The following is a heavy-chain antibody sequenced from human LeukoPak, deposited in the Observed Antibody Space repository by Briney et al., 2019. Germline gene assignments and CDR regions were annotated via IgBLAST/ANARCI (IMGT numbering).Heavy chain of an antibody. CDR2: IYTSGGTNYNPSL. CDR3: ARVSCSDSSCSSWYFDY. J-gene: IGHJ4*02. D-gene: IGHD2-2*01. CDR1: GASVSIYY. Sequence: SETLSLTCTVSGASVSIYYWSWIRQPAGKGLEWIGRIYTSGGTNYNPSLNYNPSLKSRVTMSVDTSKNQFSLKLSSVTATDTAIYHCARVSCSDSSCSSWYFDYWGQGTLVTVSS. V-gene: IGHV4-4*07.